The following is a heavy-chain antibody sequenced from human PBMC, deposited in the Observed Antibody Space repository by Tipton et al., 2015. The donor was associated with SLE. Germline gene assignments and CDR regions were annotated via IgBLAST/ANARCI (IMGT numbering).Heavy chain of an antibody. V-gene: IGHV3-30*04. CDR1: GFNFNNYA. CDR2: ISFDGNKI. CDR3: ARDLGYSGSYPGGLDI. D-gene: IGHD1-26*01. Sequence: SLRLSCAASGFNFNNYAIHWVRQAPGKGLEWVAVISFDGNKIYYPDSEKGRFSISRDNSKNTVYLQMNSLRVEDTAVYYCARDLGYSGSYPGGLDIWGQGTMVTVSS. J-gene: IGHJ3*02.